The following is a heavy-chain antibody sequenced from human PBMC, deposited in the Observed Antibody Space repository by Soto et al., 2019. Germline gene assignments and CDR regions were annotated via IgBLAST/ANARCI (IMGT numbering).Heavy chain of an antibody. CDR2: IIPIFGTA. J-gene: IGHJ6*02. CDR1: GDTFCSYA. CDR3: ACGSSSAGYYYYYGMDV. D-gene: IGHD6-6*01. V-gene: IGHV1-69*06. Sequence: ASVNVSFKASGDTFCSYAISWVREAPGQGLEWMGGIIPIFGTANYAQQFQGRVTITADKSTSTAYMELSILRAEDTAVYLYACGSSSAGYYYYYGMDVWGQGTTVTVSS.